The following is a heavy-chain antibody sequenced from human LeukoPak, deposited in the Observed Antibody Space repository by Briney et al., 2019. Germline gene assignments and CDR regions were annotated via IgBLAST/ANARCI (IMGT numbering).Heavy chain of an antibody. CDR2: ISAYNGNT. V-gene: IGHV1-18*01. CDR1: GYTFTSYG. J-gene: IGHJ3*02. Sequence: ASVKVSCKASGYTFTSYGISWVRQAPGQGLEWMGWISAYNGNTNYAQKLQGRVTMTTDTSTSTAYMELSSLRSEDTAVYYCARDLDDSSGYFAFDIWGQGTMVTVSS. D-gene: IGHD3-22*01. CDR3: ARDLDDSSGYFAFDI.